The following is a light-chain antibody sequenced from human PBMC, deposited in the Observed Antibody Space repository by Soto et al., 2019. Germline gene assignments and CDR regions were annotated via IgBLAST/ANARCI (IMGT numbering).Light chain of an antibody. CDR3: QQYGSSPFT. Sequence: EIVLTQSPGTLSLSPGERATLSCRASQSVSSSYLAWYRQKPGQAPRLLIYGASSRATGIPDRFSGSGSGTDFTLTISRLESEDFAVYYCQQYGSSPFTFGPGTKVDIK. CDR1: QSVSSSY. J-gene: IGKJ3*01. CDR2: GAS. V-gene: IGKV3-20*01.